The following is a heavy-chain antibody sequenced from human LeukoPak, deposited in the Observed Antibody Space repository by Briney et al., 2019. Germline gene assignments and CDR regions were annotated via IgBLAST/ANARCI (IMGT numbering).Heavy chain of an antibody. CDR1: GFTFSRHG. J-gene: IGHJ4*02. D-gene: IGHD1-26*01. CDR2: ISNDGSRK. CDR3: AKGGKWDVTPFDY. Sequence: PGGSLRLSCAPSGFTFSRHGMHWVRQAPGKGLEWVAIISNDGSRKYYAHSVEGRFTISRDNSKNTLYLQVNSLRAEDTAVYYCAKGGKWDVTPFDYWGQGTLVTVSS. V-gene: IGHV3-30*18.